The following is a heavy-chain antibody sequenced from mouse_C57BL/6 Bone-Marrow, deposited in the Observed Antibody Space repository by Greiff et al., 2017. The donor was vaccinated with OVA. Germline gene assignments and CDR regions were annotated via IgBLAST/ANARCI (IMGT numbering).Heavy chain of an antibody. V-gene: IGHV14-4*01. CDR2: IDPENGDT. J-gene: IGHJ3*01. D-gene: IGHD2-3*01. CDR1: GFNIKDDY. Sequence: VQLQQSGAELVRPGASVKLSCTASGFNIKDDYMHWVKQRPEQGLEWIGWIDPENGDTEYASKFQGKATITADTSSNTAYLQLSSLTSEDTAVYYCTTSRIYDGYYRFAYWGQGTPVTVSA. CDR3: TTSRIYDGYYRFAY.